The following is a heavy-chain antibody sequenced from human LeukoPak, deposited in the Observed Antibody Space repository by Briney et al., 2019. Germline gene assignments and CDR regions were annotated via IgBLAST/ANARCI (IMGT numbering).Heavy chain of an antibody. D-gene: IGHD3-10*01. CDR2: ISAYNGNT. CDR3: ARIHYYGSGSYSTLRTHYYYGMDV. J-gene: IGHJ6*02. V-gene: IGHV1-18*01. CDR1: GYTFTSYG. Sequence: ASVKVSCKASGYTFTSYGISWVRQAPGQGLEWMGWISAYNGNTNYAQKLQGRVTMTTDTSTSTAYMELRSLRSDDTAVYYCARIHYYGSGSYSTLRTHYYYGMDVWGQGTTVTVSS.